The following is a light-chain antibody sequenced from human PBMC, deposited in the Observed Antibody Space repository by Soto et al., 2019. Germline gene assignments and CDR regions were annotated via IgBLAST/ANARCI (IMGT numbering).Light chain of an antibody. Sequence: DIQMTQSPSSLSASVGDRVTITCRASQGISNFLAWYQQKPGKVPKLLISASSTLQSVVPSRFSGSGSGTDFTLTITSHQPEDVATYYCQKDSSVITFGQGTRLEIK. CDR3: QKDSSVIT. J-gene: IGKJ5*01. CDR2: ASS. CDR1: QGISNF. V-gene: IGKV1-27*01.